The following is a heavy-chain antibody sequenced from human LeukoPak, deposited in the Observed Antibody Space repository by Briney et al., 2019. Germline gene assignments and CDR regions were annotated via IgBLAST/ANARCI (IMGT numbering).Heavy chain of an antibody. D-gene: IGHD6-6*01. V-gene: IGHV3-48*01. CDR1: GFTFSSYS. CDR3: AKDRLSIAARVSDY. CDR2: ISSGSSAI. J-gene: IGHJ4*02. Sequence: GGSLRLSCAASGFTFSSYSMNWVRQAPGKGLEWVSYISSGSSAISYADSVKGRFTISRDNSKNTLYLEMNSLRAEDTAIYYCAKDRLSIAARVSDYWGQGTLVTVSS.